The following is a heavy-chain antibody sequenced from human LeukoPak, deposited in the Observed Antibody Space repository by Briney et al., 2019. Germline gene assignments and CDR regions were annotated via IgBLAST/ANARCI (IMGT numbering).Heavy chain of an antibody. CDR2: MTPNSGNT. J-gene: IGHJ5*02. V-gene: IGHV1-8*01. Sequence: ASVKVSCKASGYTFTSYNIKWVRQATGQGLEWMGWMTPNSGNTGYAQKFQGRITMTRDTSISTAYMELSSLRSEDTAVYYCARNPFKSGWFDPWGQGTLVTVSS. CDR1: GYTFTSYN. CDR3: ARNPFKSGWFDP.